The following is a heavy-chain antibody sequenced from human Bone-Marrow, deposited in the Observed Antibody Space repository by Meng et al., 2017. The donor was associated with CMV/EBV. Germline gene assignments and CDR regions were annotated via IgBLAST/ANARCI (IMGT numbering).Heavy chain of an antibody. J-gene: IGHJ4*02. CDR1: GFTFGDYA. CDR2: IRSKAYGGTT. D-gene: IGHD3-22*01. CDR3: TTRDSSGYLYVDY. V-gene: IGHV3-49*04. Sequence: GGTLRLSCTASGFTFGDYAMSWVRQAPGKGLEWVGFIRSKAYGGTTEYAASVKGRFTISRDDSKSIAYLQMNSLKTEDTAVYYCTTRDSSGYLYVDYWGQGTLVTASS.